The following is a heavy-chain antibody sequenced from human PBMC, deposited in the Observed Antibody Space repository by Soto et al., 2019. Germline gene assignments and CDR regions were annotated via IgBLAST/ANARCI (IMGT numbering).Heavy chain of an antibody. D-gene: IGHD2-2*02. J-gene: IGHJ5*02. Sequence: PGESLKISCKGSGYSFTSYWISWVRQMPGKGLEWMGRIDPSASYTNYSPSFQGHVTISADKSISTAYLQWSSLKASDTAMYYCARGPIVVVPAAIRGIDPWGQGTLVTVSS. CDR3: ARGPIVVVPAAIRGIDP. V-gene: IGHV5-10-1*01. CDR2: IDPSASYT. CDR1: GYSFTSYW.